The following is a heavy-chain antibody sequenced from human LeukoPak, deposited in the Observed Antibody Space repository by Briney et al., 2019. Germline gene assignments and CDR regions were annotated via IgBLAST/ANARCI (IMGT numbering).Heavy chain of an antibody. CDR1: GFSVSSFG. J-gene: IGHJ4*02. D-gene: IGHD6-19*01. CDR2: ISLNGETT. CDR3: AQGFSSGWYPY. Sequence: PGGSLRLSCAVSGFSVSSFGMSWVRQAPGKGLEWISAISLNGETTWYADSVKGRFIISRDNSKNTLYLQLTSLRAECTAVYYCAQGFSSGWYPYWGQGSLVSVSS. V-gene: IGHV3-23*01.